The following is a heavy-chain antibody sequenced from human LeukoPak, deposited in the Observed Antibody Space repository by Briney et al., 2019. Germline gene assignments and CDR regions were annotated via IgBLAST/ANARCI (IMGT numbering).Heavy chain of an antibody. CDR3: ARLLDYDFWSGSLDY. V-gene: IGHV4-59*08. D-gene: IGHD3-3*01. J-gene: IGHJ4*02. CDR1: GGSISSYY. CDR2: IYYSGST. Sequence: SETLSLTCTVSGGSISSYYWSWIRQPPGKGLEWIGYIYYSGSTNYNPSLKSRVTLSVDTSKNQFSLKLSSVTAADTAVYYCARLLDYDFWSGSLDYWGQGTLVTVSS.